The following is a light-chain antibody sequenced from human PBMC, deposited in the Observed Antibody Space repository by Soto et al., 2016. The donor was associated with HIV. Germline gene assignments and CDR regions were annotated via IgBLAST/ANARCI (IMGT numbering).Light chain of an antibody. CDR1: NIGDKA. Sequence: SYGLTQPPSVSVAPGKTARIPCGGDNIGDKAVHWYQQKPGQAPVTVVYDDHSRPSGIPERFTGSNSGNTATLTISRVEAGDEADYYCEVWDSGSDHRVFGGGTKLSVL. J-gene: IGLJ2*01. V-gene: IGLV3-21*03. CDR2: DDH. CDR3: EVWDSGSDHRV.